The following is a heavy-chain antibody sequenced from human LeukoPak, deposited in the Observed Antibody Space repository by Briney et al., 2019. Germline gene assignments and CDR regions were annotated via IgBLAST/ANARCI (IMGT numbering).Heavy chain of an antibody. CDR1: GGSISSYY. J-gene: IGHJ5*02. D-gene: IGHD1-26*01. V-gene: IGHV4-59*01. CDR3: ARGDKFAWFDP. CDR2: IYYSGST. Sequence: SETLSLTCTVSGGSISSYYWSWIRQPPGKGLEWIGYIYYSGSTNYNPSLKSRVTISVDTSKNQFSLKLSSVTAADTAVYYCARGDKFAWFDPWGQGTLVTVSS.